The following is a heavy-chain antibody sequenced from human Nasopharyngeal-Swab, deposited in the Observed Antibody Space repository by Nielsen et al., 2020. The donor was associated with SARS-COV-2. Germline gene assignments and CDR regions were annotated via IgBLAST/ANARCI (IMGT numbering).Heavy chain of an antibody. V-gene: IGHV3-73*01. CDR1: GFTFSDSA. CDR2: IRSKGNNYAT. D-gene: IGHD2-15*01. J-gene: IGHJ4*02. CDR3: TRCGGGCYSGRDY. Sequence: GALRLSCAASGFTFSDSAIHWVRQASGEGLEWVARIRSKGNNYATAYSASVKGRFIIFRDDPTNTAYLQMNSLKTEDTAMYYCTRCGGGCYSGRDYWGQGTLVTVSS.